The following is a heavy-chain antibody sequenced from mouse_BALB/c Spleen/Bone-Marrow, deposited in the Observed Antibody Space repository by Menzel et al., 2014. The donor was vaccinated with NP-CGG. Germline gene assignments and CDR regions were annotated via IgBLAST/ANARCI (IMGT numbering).Heavy chain of an antibody. Sequence: EVKLLESGPGLVKPSQTVSLTCTVTGISITTGNYRWSWIRQFPGNKLEWIGYIYYSGTITYNPSLTSRTTITRDTSKXQFFLEMNSLTAEDTATYYCARDGNYAMDYWGQGTSVTVSS. CDR2: IYYSGTI. J-gene: IGHJ4*01. D-gene: IGHD1-1*02. V-gene: IGHV3-5*02. CDR3: ARDGNYAMDY. CDR1: GISITTGNYR.